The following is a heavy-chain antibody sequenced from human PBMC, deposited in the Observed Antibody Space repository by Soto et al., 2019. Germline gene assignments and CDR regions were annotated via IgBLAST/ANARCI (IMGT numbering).Heavy chain of an antibody. D-gene: IGHD2-2*01. J-gene: IGHJ4*01. CDR3: ARDPPGVVVPAAADNGPSYFDY. CDR1: GGTFSSYT. Sequence: ASVKVSCKASGGTFSSYTISWVRQAPGQGLEWMGRIIPILGIANYAQKFQGRVTITADKSTSTAYMELSSLRSEDTAVYYCARDPPGVVVPAAADNGPSYFDYWGHGTLVTVSS. CDR2: IIPILGIA. V-gene: IGHV1-69*04.